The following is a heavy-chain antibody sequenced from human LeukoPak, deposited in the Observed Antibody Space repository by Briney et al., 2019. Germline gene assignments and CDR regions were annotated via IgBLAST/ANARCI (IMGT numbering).Heavy chain of an antibody. D-gene: IGHD5-18*01. CDR1: GFTFSSYS. CDR3: ARDRTAMVQDY. J-gene: IGHJ4*02. Sequence: GGSLRLSCAASGFTFSSYSMNWVRQAPGKGLEWVSYISSSSSTIYYADSVKGRFTISRDNAKNSLYLQMNSLRAEDTAVYYCARDRTAMVQDYWGQGTLVTVSS. V-gene: IGHV3-48*04. CDR2: ISSSSSTI.